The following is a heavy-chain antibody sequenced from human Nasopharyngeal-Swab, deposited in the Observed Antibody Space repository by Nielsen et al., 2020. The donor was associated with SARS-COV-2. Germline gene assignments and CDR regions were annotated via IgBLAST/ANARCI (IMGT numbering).Heavy chain of an antibody. CDR1: GFTFSSFA. Sequence: GESLKISCAASGFTFSSFAMAWVRQVPGKGLEWVSTISGTTGSTYYADSVKGRFTISRDNAKNSMSLQMNSLRVEDTAVYYCARDWSRAADVWGQGTMVTVSS. CDR2: ISGTTGST. CDR3: ARDWSRAADV. V-gene: IGHV3-23*01. J-gene: IGHJ3*01. D-gene: IGHD2-15*01.